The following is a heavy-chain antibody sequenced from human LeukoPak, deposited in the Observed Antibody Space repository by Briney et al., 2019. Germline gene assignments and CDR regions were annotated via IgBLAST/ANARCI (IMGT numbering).Heavy chain of an antibody. CDR2: IKQDGSEK. V-gene: IGHV3-7*01. CDR3: ARGPSSSWWHNWFDP. J-gene: IGHJ5*02. D-gene: IGHD6-13*01. CDR1: GFTFSSYW. Sequence: QTGGSLRLSCAASGFTFSSYWMSWVRQAPGKGLEWVANIKQDGSEKYYVDSVKGRFTTSRDNAKNPLYLQMNSLRAEDTAVYYCARGPSSSWWHNWFDPWGQGTLVTVSS.